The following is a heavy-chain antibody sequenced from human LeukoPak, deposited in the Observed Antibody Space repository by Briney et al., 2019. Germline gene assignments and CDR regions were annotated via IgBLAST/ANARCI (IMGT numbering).Heavy chain of an antibody. CDR1: GGSIDNYY. D-gene: IGHD3-3*01. CDR3: ARLVPERFFQLNPEGYYDY. Sequence: SETLSLTCTVSGGSIDNYYWTWIRQPPGKGLEWIGYVYYGGITKYNPSLMSRVSISVDTSKNQFSLKLISVTAADTAVYYCARLVPERFFQLNPEGYYDYWGQGTLVTVSS. CDR2: VYYGGIT. J-gene: IGHJ4*02. V-gene: IGHV4-59*12.